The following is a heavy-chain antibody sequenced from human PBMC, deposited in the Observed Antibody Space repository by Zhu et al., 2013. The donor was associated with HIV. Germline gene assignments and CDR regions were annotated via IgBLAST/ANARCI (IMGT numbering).Heavy chain of an antibody. CDR1: GYTFTSYA. CDR3: ARPQGAYGDHEYFQH. J-gene: IGHJ1*01. V-gene: IGHV1-3*01. Sequence: QVQLVQSGAEVKKPGASVKVSCKASGYTFTSYAMHWVRQAPGQRLEWMGWINAGNGNTKYSQKFQGRVTITRDTSASTAYMELSSLRSEDTAVYYCARPQGAYGDHEYFQHWGQGTLVTVSS. CDR2: INAGNGNT. D-gene: IGHD4-17*01.